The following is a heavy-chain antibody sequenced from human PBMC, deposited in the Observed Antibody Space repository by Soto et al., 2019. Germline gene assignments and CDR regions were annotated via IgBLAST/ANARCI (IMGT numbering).Heavy chain of an antibody. D-gene: IGHD2-2*01. CDR3: ARDSVVPAAKLYYYYGMDV. CDR1: GFTFSSYG. Sequence: QVQLVESGGGVVQPGRSLRLSCAASGFTFSSYGMHWVRQAPGKGLEWVAVIWYDGSNKYYADSVKGRFTISRDNSKNTLYLQMNSLRAEDTAVYYCARDSVVPAAKLYYYYGMDVWGQGTTVTVSS. CDR2: IWYDGSNK. V-gene: IGHV3-33*01. J-gene: IGHJ6*02.